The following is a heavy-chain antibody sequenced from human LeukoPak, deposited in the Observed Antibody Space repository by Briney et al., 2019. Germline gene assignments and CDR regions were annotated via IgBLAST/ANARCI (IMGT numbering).Heavy chain of an antibody. CDR3: VRGYYYHSSGSLAPFDY. J-gene: IGHJ4*02. V-gene: IGHV3-23*01. CDR1: GFTFSSYA. CDR2: ISGSGGST. D-gene: IGHD3-22*01. Sequence: GGSLRLSCAASGFTFSSYAMSWVRQAPGKGLEWVSAISGSGGSTYYADSVKGRFTISRDNAKNSLYLQMNSLRAEDTAVYYCVRGYYYHSSGSLAPFDYWGQGTLVTVSS.